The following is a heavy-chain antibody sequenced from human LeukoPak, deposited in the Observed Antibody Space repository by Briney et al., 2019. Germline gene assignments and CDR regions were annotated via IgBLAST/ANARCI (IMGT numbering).Heavy chain of an antibody. V-gene: IGHV3-23*01. CDR3: AKSLLGNYYDSSGYRASAFDI. Sequence: GGSLRLSCAASGFTFSSYAMSWVRQAPGKGLEWVSAISGSGGSTYYADSVKGRFTISRDNSKDTLYLQMNSLRAEDTAVYYCAKSLLGNYYDSSGYRASAFDIWGQGTMVTVSS. J-gene: IGHJ3*02. CDR1: GFTFSSYA. CDR2: ISGSGGST. D-gene: IGHD3-22*01.